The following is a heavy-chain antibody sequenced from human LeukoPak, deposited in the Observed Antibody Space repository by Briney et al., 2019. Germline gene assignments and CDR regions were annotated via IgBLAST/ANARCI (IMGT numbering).Heavy chain of an antibody. Sequence: GESLKISCKGSGYSFPSYWIAWVRQMPGKGLEWMGIIYPGDSDTRYSPSFQGQVTTSADNSISTAYLQWSSLKASDTAIYYCARGRDGYNYRIGFDYWGQGTLVTVSS. D-gene: IGHD5-24*01. CDR3: ARGRDGYNYRIGFDY. J-gene: IGHJ4*02. CDR1: GYSFPSYW. V-gene: IGHV5-51*01. CDR2: IYPGDSDT.